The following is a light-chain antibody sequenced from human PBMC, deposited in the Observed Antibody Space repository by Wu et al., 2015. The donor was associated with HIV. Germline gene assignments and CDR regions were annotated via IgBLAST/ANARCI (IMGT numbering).Light chain of an antibody. Sequence: EIVMTQSPATLSLSPGERATLSCRASQDVGNYVAWYQQKPGQAPRLLMSATSIRASGIPARLIGRGSGTEFALTIDSLQSEDFAIYFCQQYEHWPPLTFGGG. CDR1: QDVGNY. CDR3: QQYEHWPPLT. J-gene: IGKJ4*01. CDR2: ATS. V-gene: IGKV3-15*01.